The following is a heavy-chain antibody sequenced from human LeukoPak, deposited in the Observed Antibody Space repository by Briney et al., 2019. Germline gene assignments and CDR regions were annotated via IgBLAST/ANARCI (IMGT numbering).Heavy chain of an antibody. J-gene: IGHJ4*02. D-gene: IGHD1-26*01. V-gene: IGHV3-72*01. Sequence: GGSLRLSCAASGFTFSDHYMDWVRQAPGKGLECVGRIRNKANSYTTQYAASVNGRFTISRDDSKNSLYLHMNSLKTEDTAVYFCARVRLGAPTRVFDYWGQGSLVTVSS. CDR3: ARVRLGAPTRVFDY. CDR2: IRNKANSYTT. CDR1: GFTFSDHY.